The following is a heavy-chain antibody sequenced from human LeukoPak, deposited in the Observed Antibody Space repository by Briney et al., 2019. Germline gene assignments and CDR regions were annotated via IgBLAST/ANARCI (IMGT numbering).Heavy chain of an antibody. D-gene: IGHD3-22*01. J-gene: IGHJ4*02. V-gene: IGHV3-15*01. CDR3: SYYYDSSGYPDFDY. Sequence: PGGSLRLSCAASGFTFSKAWMRWVRQAPGKGLEWVGRIKSKTDGGTTDYAAPVKGRFSISRDDSKNTPYLQMNSLKTEDTAVYYCSYYYDSSGYPDFDYWGQGTLVTVFS. CDR2: IKSKTDGGTT. CDR1: GFTFSKAW.